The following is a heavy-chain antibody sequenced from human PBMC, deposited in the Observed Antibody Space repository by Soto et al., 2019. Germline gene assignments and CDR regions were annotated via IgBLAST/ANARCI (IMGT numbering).Heavy chain of an antibody. J-gene: IGHJ6*02. CDR1: GFTFSSYA. CDR3: ARVPTVTTGGREYYYYYGMDV. Sequence: GGSLRLSCAASGFTFSSYAMSWVRQAPGKGLEWVSAISGSGGSTYYADSVKGRFTISRDNSKNTLYLQMNSLRAEDTAVYYCARVPTVTTGGREYYYYYGMDVWGQGTTVTVSS. CDR2: ISGSGGST. D-gene: IGHD4-17*01. V-gene: IGHV3-23*01.